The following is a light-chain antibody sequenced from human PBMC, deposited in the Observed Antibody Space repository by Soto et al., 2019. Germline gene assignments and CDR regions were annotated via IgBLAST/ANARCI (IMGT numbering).Light chain of an antibody. CDR2: DAS. Sequence: DIQMTQSPSTLSAPVGDRVTITCRASQSISSWLAWYQQKPGKAPKLLIYDASSLESGVPSRFSGSGSGTEFTLTISRLQPDDFATYYCQQYNSYWTFGQGTKVEIK. CDR1: QSISSW. J-gene: IGKJ1*01. CDR3: QQYNSYWT. V-gene: IGKV1-5*01.